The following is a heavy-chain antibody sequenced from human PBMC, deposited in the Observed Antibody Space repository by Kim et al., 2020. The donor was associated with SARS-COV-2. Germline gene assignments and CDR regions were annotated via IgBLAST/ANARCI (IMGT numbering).Heavy chain of an antibody. CDR1: GFIFSSYS. CDR3: SGDPYTFGSGTFDY. V-gene: IGHV3-21*01. CDR2: ISSCGIDR. Sequence: GGSLRLSCAASGFIFSSYSMNWVRQAPGKGLEWVSSISSCGIDRYYADSVKGQFTISRDNAKNSLSVQMNSLRADDTAVYYCSGDPYTFGSGTFDYWGQGTLVTVSS. D-gene: IGHD3-3*01. J-gene: IGHJ4*02.